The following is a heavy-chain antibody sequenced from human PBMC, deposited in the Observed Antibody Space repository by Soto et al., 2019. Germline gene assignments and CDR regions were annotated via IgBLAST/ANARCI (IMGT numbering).Heavy chain of an antibody. CDR1: GGLFSSFA. J-gene: IGHJ4*02. CDR2: IIPVFGTT. V-gene: IGHV1-69*01. Sequence: QEQLVQSGPEVKKPGSSVKVSCKDSGGLFSSFAISWVRQAPGQGLEWLGGIIPVFGTTNYAEKFQGRVTITAHESTNTAYMELSSLRSGDTAMYYCARGGSPYVWFNEFWGLGTLVTVSS. CDR3: ARGGSPYVWFNEF. D-gene: IGHD3-16*01.